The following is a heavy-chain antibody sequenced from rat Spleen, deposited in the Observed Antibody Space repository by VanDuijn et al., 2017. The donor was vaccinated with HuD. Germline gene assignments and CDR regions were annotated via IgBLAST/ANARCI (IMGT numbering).Heavy chain of an antibody. Sequence: EVQLVESGGGLVQPGRSLKLSCAASEFTFSHYYMAWVRQAPTKGLEWVASISTGGGNTYYGDSVKGRFTISRDNVKSILFLQMDSLRSEDTATYYCIIHWEGVMDAWGQGASVTVSS. CDR1: EFTFSHYY. D-gene: IGHD5-1*01. V-gene: IGHV5S23*01. CDR3: IIHWEGVMDA. J-gene: IGHJ4*01. CDR2: ISTGGGNT.